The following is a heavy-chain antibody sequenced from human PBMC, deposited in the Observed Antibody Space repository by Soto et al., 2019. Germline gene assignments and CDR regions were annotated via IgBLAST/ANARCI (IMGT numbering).Heavy chain of an antibody. CDR2: INAGNGNT. CDR3: ARDHWAAAGNWFDP. CDR1: GYTFTSYA. Sequence: QVQLVQSGAEVKKPGASEKVSCKASGYTFTSYAMHWVRQAPGQRLEWMGWINAGNGNTKYSQKFQGRVTITRDTSASTAYMELSSLRSEDTAVYYCARDHWAAAGNWFDPWGQGTLVTVSS. V-gene: IGHV1-3*01. J-gene: IGHJ5*02. D-gene: IGHD6-13*01.